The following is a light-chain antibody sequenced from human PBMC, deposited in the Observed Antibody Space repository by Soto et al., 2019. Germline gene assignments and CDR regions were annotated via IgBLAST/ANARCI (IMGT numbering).Light chain of an antibody. CDR3: QQSYSTPPWT. J-gene: IGKJ1*01. Sequence: DIQMTQSPSSLSASVGDRVTITCRGSQSISTYLNWCQQKAGLAPKLLIYAASSLQTGVPSRFSGSRSGTDFTLTISSLQPEDFATYYCQQSYSTPPWTFGQGTKVDI. CDR1: QSISTY. V-gene: IGKV1-39*01. CDR2: AAS.